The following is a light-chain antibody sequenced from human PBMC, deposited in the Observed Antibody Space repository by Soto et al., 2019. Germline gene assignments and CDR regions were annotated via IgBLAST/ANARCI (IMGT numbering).Light chain of an antibody. J-gene: IGKJ4*01. CDR1: QSISSW. CDR2: KAS. CDR3: QQYNSYSALT. Sequence: DSQMTQSKSTLSASVGDRVTITCRASQSISSWLAWYQQKPGKAPKLLIYKASSLESGVPSRFSGSGSGTEFTLTISSLQPDDFATYYCQQYNSYSALTFGGGTKVDI. V-gene: IGKV1-5*03.